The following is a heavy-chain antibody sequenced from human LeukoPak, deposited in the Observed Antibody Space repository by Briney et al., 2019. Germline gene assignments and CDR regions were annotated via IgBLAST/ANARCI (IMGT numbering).Heavy chain of an antibody. CDR2: MNPNSGNT. Sequence: ASVKVSCKASGYTFTSYDINWVRQATGQGLEWMGWMNPNSGNTGYAQKFQGRVTITRNTSISTAYMELSSLRSEDTAVYYCARGRYCSSTSCYRRFDPWGQGTLVTVSS. J-gene: IGHJ5*02. D-gene: IGHD2-2*02. CDR3: ARGRYCSSTSCYRRFDP. CDR1: GYTFTSYD. V-gene: IGHV1-8*03.